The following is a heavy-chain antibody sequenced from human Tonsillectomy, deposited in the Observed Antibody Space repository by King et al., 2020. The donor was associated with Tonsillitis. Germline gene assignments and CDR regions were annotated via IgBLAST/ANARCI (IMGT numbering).Heavy chain of an antibody. D-gene: IGHD1-26*01. CDR2: IYQSGTA. CDR3: ARESRGGATDY. CDR1: GGSISSSNL. Sequence: LQLQESGPGLVKPSGTLSLTCAVAGGSISSSNLWSWVRQPPEKGLEWIGEIYQSGTASYNPSLKSRVTISVDKSKNQFSLKLSSVTAADTAVYYCARESRGGATDYWGQGTLVTVSS. V-gene: IGHV4-4*02. J-gene: IGHJ4*02.